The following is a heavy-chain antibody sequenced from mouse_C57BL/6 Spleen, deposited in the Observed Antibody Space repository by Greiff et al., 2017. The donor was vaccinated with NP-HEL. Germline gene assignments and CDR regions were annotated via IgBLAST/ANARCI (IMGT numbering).Heavy chain of an antibody. CDR1: GYTFTDYY. CDR3: ARPYYGNPFDY. D-gene: IGHD2-10*01. V-gene: IGHV1-19*01. CDR2: INPYNGGT. J-gene: IGHJ2*01. Sequence: VQLKQSGPVLVKPGASVKMSCKASGYTFTDYYMNWVKQSHGKSLEWIGVINPYNGGTSYNQKFKGKATLTVDKSSSTAYMELNSLTSEDSAVYYCARPYYGNPFDYWGQGTTLTVSS.